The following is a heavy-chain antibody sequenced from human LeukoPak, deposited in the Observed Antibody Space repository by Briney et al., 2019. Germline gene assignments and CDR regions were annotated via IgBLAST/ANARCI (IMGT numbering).Heavy chain of an antibody. CDR1: GFTFSSYG. D-gene: IGHD1-26*01. CDR3: AKGSREWELLDAFDF. V-gene: IGHV3-23*01. Sequence: GGSLRLSCAASGFTFSSYGMTWVRPAPGKGLEWVSGISGSGVRTDYADSVKGRFTISRDNAKNTLYLQVNSLGVEDTAVYYCAKGSREWELLDAFDFWGQGTMVTVSS. J-gene: IGHJ3*01. CDR2: ISGSGVRT.